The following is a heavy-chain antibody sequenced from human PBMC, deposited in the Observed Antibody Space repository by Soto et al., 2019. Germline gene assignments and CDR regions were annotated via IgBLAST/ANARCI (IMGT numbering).Heavy chain of an antibody. Sequence: QVQLVQSGAEVKQPGSSVKVSCRTSGGTFNNHALTWLRQAPGQGLEWMGGIIPMFGTTYTSQKFQGRVAISADETRINRELRRRRSEETAVYFCARCDVCYPGGDDAFDMWGQGTTVIVSS. V-gene: IGHV1-69*01. CDR2: IIPMFGTT. CDR3: ARCDVCYPGGDDAFDM. D-gene: IGHD2-21*02. CDR1: GGTFNNHA. J-gene: IGHJ3*02.